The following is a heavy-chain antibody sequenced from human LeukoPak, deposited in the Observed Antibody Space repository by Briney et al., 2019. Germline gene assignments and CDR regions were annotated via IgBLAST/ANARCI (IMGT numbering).Heavy chain of an antibody. V-gene: IGHV4-59*11. Sequence: PSETLSLTCTVSGGSISSHYWSWIRQPPGKGLEWIGYIYYTGSTNYNPSLKSRVTIAVDTSKNQFSLKLNSVTAADTAVYYCARGLVGDTLGYWGQGTLVTVSS. J-gene: IGHJ4*02. CDR2: IYYTGST. CDR1: GGSISSHY. D-gene: IGHD1-26*01. CDR3: ARGLVGDTLGY.